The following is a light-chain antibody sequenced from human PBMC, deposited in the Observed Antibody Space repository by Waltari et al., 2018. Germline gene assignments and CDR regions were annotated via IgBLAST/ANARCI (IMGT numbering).Light chain of an antibody. V-gene: IGKV3-11*01. CDR1: QSVRSY. Sequence: EILLTQSPVTLSVSPGERATLSCKASQSVRSYLAWYQQKPGQAPRLLIYDASNRASGIPARFSGSGSGTDFTLTISNVEPEDFAVYYCQQSHDWPLNFGGGTKLEIK. J-gene: IGKJ4*01. CDR2: DAS. CDR3: QQSHDWPLN.